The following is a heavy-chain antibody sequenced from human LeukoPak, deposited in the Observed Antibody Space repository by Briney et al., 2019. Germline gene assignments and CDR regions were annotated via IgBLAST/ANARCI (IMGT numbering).Heavy chain of an antibody. CDR3: ARVCNVVNWYFDL. CDR1: VGTMNNESSP. J-gene: IGHJ2*01. V-gene: IGHV4-61*09. CDR2: VYASGAT. D-gene: IGHD2-15*01. Sequence: SQTLSLTCIVSVGTMNNESSPWTWIRQPAGRGLEWIGHVYASGATNYNPSLNGRVTLYVDKSKNQFSLKLTSVSAADTAVYYCARVCNVVNWYFDLWGRGTLVTVSS.